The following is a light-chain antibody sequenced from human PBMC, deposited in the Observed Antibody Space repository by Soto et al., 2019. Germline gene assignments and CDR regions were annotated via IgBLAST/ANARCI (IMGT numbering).Light chain of an antibody. V-gene: IGLV2-14*01. CDR3: FSYSTSRARI. CDR2: DVS. J-gene: IGLJ2*01. CDR1: RSDVGGYNY. Sequence: QSALTQPASVSGSPGQSITISCTETRSDVGGYNYVSWYKQRPGKAPKLVIYDVSHRPSGVSNRFFGSKSGNTASLIISGLQAEDEADYYCFSYSTSRARIFGGGTKVTVL.